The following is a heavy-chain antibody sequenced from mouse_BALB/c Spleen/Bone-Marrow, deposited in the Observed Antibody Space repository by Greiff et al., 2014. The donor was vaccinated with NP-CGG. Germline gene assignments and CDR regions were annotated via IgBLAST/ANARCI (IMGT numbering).Heavy chain of an antibody. V-gene: IGHV3-5*02. CDR3: ARYGNYFDY. Sequence: EVQLQQSGPGLVKPSQTVSLTCTVTGISITAGNYRWSWIRQFPGNKLEWIGYIYYSGTITYNPSLTSRTTITRDTSKNQFFLEMNSLTAEDTATYYCARYGNYFDYWGQGTTLTVSS. CDR2: IYYSGTI. J-gene: IGHJ2*01. D-gene: IGHD2-1*01. CDR1: GISITAGNYR.